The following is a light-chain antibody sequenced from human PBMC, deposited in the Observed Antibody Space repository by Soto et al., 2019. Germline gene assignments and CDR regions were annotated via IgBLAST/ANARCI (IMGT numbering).Light chain of an antibody. CDR2: AAS. CDR3: QQSYTIPHT. J-gene: IGKJ2*01. CDR1: QSISSD. V-gene: IGKV1-39*01. Sequence: DIQMTQSPSSLSASVGDRVTITCRASQSISSDLNWYQQKPGKAPKLLIYAASNLQSGVPSGFSGSGSGTEFTLTISSLQPEDFAIYYCQQSYTIPHTFGPGTKLQIK.